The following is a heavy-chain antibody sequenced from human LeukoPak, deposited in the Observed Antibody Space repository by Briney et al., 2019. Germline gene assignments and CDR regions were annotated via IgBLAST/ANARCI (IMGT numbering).Heavy chain of an antibody. CDR3: ARDKGYSGYESMGDY. V-gene: IGHV3-48*03. Sequence: GGSLRLSCATSGFTFSSYEMNWVRQAPGKGLEWISCITTSGTSTYYADSVKGRFTISRDNAKNSLYLQMNSLRAEDTAVYYCARDKGYSGYESMGDYWGQGTLVTVSS. CDR1: GFTFSSYE. D-gene: IGHD5-12*01. J-gene: IGHJ4*02. CDR2: ITTSGTST.